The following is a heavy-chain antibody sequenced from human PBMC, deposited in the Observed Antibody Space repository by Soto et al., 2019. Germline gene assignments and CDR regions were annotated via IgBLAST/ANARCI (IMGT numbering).Heavy chain of an antibody. V-gene: IGHV3-23*01. CDR1: GFTFNNYA. J-gene: IGHJ5*02. D-gene: IGHD3-10*01. CDR3: AKPIQAEYGEFQS. Sequence: EVQLLESGGGLVQPGGSLRLSCAAPGFTFNNYAMSWVRQAPGKGLEWVSGISKSGGRTYYPDSVKGRFTISRDNSKNTLYLHMSSLRVEDTAIYYCAKPIQAEYGEFQSWGQGTLVTVSS. CDR2: ISKSGGRT.